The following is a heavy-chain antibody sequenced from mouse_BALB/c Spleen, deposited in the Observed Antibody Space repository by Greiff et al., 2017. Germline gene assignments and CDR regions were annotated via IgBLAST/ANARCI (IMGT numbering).Heavy chain of an antibody. CDR3: ARCSSYVPYYYAMDY. CDR1: GFTFSSFG. D-gene: IGHD1-1*01. CDR2: ISSGSSTI. J-gene: IGHJ4*01. Sequence: EVQGVESGGGLVQPGGSRKLSCAASGFTFSSFGMHWVRQAPEKGLEWVAYISSGSSTIYYADTVKGRFTISRDNPKNTLFLQMTSLRSEDTAMYYCARCSSYVPYYYAMDYWGQGTSVTVSS. V-gene: IGHV5-17*02.